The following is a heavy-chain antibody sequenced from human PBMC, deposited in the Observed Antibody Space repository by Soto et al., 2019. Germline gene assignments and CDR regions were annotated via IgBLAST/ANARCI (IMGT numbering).Heavy chain of an antibody. V-gene: IGHV3-21*01. D-gene: IGHD3-22*01. CDR1: GFTFSSYS. Sequence: EVQLVASGGGLVKPGGSLRLSCAASGFTFSSYSMNWVRQAPGKGLEWVSSISSSSSYIYYADSVKGRFTISRDNAKNPLYLQMNSLRAEDTAVYYCARVRVQYYYDSSGYSSLGDFLDYWGQGTLVTVSS. CDR2: ISSSSSYI. J-gene: IGHJ4*02. CDR3: ARVRVQYYYDSSGYSSLGDFLDY.